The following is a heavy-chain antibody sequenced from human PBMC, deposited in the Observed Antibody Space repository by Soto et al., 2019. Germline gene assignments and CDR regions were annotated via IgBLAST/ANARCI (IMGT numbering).Heavy chain of an antibody. D-gene: IGHD4-17*01. CDR2: INHNGST. V-gene: IGHV4-34*01. Sequence: SETLSLTCAVYGGSFSGYYWSWIRQPPGKGLEWIGEINHNGSTNYNPSLKSRVTISVDTSKNQFSLKLSSVTAADTAVYYCARGTRPKTTVTTPRPYWYFDLWGRGTLVTVSS. CDR3: ARGTRPKTTVTTPRPYWYFDL. J-gene: IGHJ2*01. CDR1: GGSFSGYY.